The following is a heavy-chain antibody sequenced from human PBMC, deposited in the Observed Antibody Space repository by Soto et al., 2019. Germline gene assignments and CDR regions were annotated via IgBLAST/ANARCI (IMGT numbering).Heavy chain of an antibody. J-gene: IGHJ4*02. D-gene: IGHD1-26*01. V-gene: IGHV3-74*01. CDR3: TRDRGGNFYGGFDY. CDR2: INTEGSTT. Sequence: EVQLVESGGGLVQPGGSPRLSCAASGFTFNSYWMHWVRQAPGKGLVWVSRINTEGSTTDYADSVRGRFAISRDNAKNTLYLQINSLRDEDTAVYYCTRDRGGNFYGGFDYWGRGTLVTVSP. CDR1: GFTFNSYW.